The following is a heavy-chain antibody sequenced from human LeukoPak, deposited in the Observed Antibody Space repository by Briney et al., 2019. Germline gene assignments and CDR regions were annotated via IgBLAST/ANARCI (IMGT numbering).Heavy chain of an antibody. CDR2: ISWNSAYI. Sequence: SLRLSCAASGFTFDDYAMHWVRQAPGKGLEWVSGISWNSAYIDYADSVKGRFTISRDNAKSSLYLQMNSLRAEDTALYYCAKGLLFGDFSGLFDYWGQGTLVTVSS. D-gene: IGHD2/OR15-2a*01. V-gene: IGHV3-9*01. CDR1: GFTFDDYA. CDR3: AKGLLFGDFSGLFDY. J-gene: IGHJ4*02.